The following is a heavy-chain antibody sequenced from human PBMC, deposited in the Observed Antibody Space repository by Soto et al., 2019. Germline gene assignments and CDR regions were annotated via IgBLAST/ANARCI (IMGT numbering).Heavy chain of an antibody. CDR2: IFYGGST. CDR3: ARDRYSYGLGSPPVGDV. V-gene: IGHV4-31*03. CDR1: GDSISREIYY. D-gene: IGHD3-10*01. Sequence: KPSETLSLTCSVSGDSISREIYYCTWIRQHPGKGLEWIGYIFYGGSTYYNPSLKGRASISMDTSKNQFSLNVTSVTPADSAVYFCARDRYSYGLGSPPVGDVRGRGTTVTVSS. J-gene: IGHJ6*02.